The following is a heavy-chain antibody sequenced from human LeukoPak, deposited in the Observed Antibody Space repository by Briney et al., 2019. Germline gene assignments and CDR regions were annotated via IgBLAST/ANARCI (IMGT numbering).Heavy chain of an antibody. CDR3: ARDLDLREGGIDY. J-gene: IGHJ4*02. CDR1: GGTFSSYA. V-gene: IGHV1-69*04. D-gene: IGHD3-3*01. Sequence: SVKVSCKASGGTFSSYAISWVRQAPGQGLEWMGRIIPIFGIANYAQKFQGRVTITADKSTSTAYMELSRLRSDDTAVYYCARDLDLREGGIDYWGQGTLVTVSS. CDR2: IIPIFGIA.